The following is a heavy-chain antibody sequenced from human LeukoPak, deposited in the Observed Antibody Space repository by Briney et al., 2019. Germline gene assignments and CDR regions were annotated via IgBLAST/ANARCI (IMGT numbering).Heavy chain of an antibody. CDR1: GGSFSGYY. D-gene: IGHD3-10*01. CDR2: INHSGST. Sequence: SETLSLTCAVYGGSFSGYYWSWIRQPPGKGLEWIGEINHSGSTNYNPSLKSRVTISVDTSKNQFSLKLSSVTAADTAVYYCARGREPKSQNGPYYYGSGSYGGHNWFDPWGQGTLVTVSS. J-gene: IGHJ5*02. V-gene: IGHV4-34*01. CDR3: ARGREPKSQNGPYYYGSGSYGGHNWFDP.